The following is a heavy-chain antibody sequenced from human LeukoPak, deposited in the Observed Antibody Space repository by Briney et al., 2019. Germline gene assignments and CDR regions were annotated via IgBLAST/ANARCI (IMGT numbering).Heavy chain of an antibody. Sequence: ASVKVSCKASGYSFTGYYMHWVRQAPGQGLEWMGWINPNNGGTKYVQKFQGRVTMTRDTSISTPYMELSRLRSDDTAMYYCARADLLTGYYILDYWGQGTLVTVSS. CDR3: ARADLLTGYYILDY. CDR1: GYSFTGYY. CDR2: INPNNGGT. J-gene: IGHJ4*02. V-gene: IGHV1-2*02. D-gene: IGHD3-9*01.